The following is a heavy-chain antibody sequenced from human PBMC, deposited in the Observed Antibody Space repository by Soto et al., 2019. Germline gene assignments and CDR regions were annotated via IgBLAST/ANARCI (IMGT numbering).Heavy chain of an antibody. J-gene: IGHJ2*01. V-gene: IGHV3-53*01. D-gene: IGHD2-15*01. CDR3: AGVSCSGGGCYPDWYFDL. CDR1: GFSVSDNY. CDR2: IYRGGTI. Sequence: EVRLVESGGGLIQPGGSLTVSCAASGFSVSDNYMSWVRQPPGKGLEWVSVIYRGGTIFYADSVKGRFIISRDSSKNTMYLQMNTLRGEDTATYYCAGVSCSGGGCYPDWYFDLWGRGTLVTVSS.